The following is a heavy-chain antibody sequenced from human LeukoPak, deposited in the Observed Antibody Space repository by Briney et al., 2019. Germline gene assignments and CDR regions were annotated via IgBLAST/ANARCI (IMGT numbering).Heavy chain of an antibody. V-gene: IGHV4-59*01. CDR2: IYYSGGT. CDR1: GGSISSYY. J-gene: IGHJ6*04. Sequence: PSETLSLTCTVSGGSISSYYWSWIRQPPGKGLEWIGYIYYSGGTNYNPSLKSRVTISVDTSKNQFSLKLSSVTAADTAVYYCARGEEYCSGGSCSDGMDVWGKGTTVTVSS. D-gene: IGHD2-15*01. CDR3: ARGEEYCSGGSCSDGMDV.